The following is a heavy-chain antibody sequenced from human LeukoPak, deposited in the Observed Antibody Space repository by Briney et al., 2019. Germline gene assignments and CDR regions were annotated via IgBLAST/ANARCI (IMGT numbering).Heavy chain of an antibody. CDR2: INHSGST. CDR3: ARVGCTGGTCYSRDFDF. J-gene: IGHJ4*02. D-gene: IGHD2-15*01. CDR1: GGSISGYY. V-gene: IGHV4-34*01. Sequence: SETLSLTCAVYGGSISGYYWSWIRQPPEKGLEWIAEINHSGSTNYNPSLKSRVTISVDTSKNQFSLNLNSVTAADTAVYYCARVGCTGGTCYSRDFDFWGQGTLVTVSS.